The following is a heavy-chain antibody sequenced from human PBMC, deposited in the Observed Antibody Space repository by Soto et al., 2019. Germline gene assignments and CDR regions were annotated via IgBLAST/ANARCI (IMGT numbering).Heavy chain of an antibody. J-gene: IGHJ6*02. D-gene: IGHD6-19*01. CDR2: ISGSSSGT. Sequence: GWSLRLSCESSGFNFGAYAMSWVGQAPGKGLEWVSGISGSSSGTYYTDSVKGRFTISRDNSKNTVYLQMNSLRGEDTAVYYCAKDRSENFWVYYYAMDVWGQGPAGIVSS. CDR3: AKDRSENFWVYYYAMDV. CDR1: GFNFGAYA. V-gene: IGHV3-23*01.